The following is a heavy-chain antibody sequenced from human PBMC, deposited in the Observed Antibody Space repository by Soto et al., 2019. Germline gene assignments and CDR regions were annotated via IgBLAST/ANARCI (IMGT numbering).Heavy chain of an antibody. J-gene: IGHJ4*02. CDR2: IDNDGSAT. Sequence: VGPLRLSCVSSLFTFNIYWRHWVRKAPGKGLEWVSRIDNDGSATTYADSVKGRFTISRDNAKNTLFLQMNTLRVDDTAVYYCARDNWNSYWGQGTLVTVSS. D-gene: IGHD1-1*01. CDR3: ARDNWNSY. CDR1: LFTFNIYW. V-gene: IGHV3-74*01.